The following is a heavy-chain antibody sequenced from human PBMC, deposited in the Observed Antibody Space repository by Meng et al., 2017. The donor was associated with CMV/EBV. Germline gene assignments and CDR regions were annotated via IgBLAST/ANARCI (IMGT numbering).Heavy chain of an antibody. CDR3: ARNYYGSGSWFDP. CDR2: ISAYNGNT. D-gene: IGHD3-10*01. V-gene: IGHV1-18*01. CDR1: GSTFTSYG. Sequence: QFALVLFGAHGKTSEPPVQVSCKAAGSTFTSYGTCWVQQAPGEGLEWMGWISAYNGNTNYAQKLQGRVTMTTDTSTSTAYMELRSLRSADTAVYYCARNYYGSGSWFDPWGQGILVTVSS. J-gene: IGHJ5*02.